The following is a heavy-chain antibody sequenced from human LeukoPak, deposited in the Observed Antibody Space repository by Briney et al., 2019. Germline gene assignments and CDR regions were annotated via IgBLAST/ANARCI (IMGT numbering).Heavy chain of an antibody. CDR2: INPNSGGT. CDR1: GYTFTGYY. J-gene: IGHJ4*02. CDR3: ARPFEYDFWSGYYQYYFDY. D-gene: IGHD3-3*01. V-gene: IGHV1-2*02. Sequence: ASVKVSCKASGYTFTGYYMHWVRQAPGQGLEWMGWINPNSGGTNYAQKFQGRVTMTMDTSISTAYMELSRLRSDDTAVYYCARPFEYDFWSGYYQYYFDYWGQGTLVTVSS.